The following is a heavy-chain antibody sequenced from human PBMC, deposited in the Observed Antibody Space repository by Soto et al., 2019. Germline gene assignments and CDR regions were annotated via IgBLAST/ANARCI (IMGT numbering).Heavy chain of an antibody. CDR2: IYYSGST. J-gene: IGHJ4*02. V-gene: IGHV4-39*01. D-gene: IGHD5-12*01. Sequence: QLQLQESGPGLVKPSETLSLTCTVSGGSISSSSYYWGWIRQPPGKGLEWIGSIYYSGSTYYNPSLKSRVTISVDTSKNQFSLKLSSVTAADTAVYYCASLPRYSGYGYYCDYWGQGTLVTVSS. CDR1: GGSISSSSYY. CDR3: ASLPRYSGYGYYCDY.